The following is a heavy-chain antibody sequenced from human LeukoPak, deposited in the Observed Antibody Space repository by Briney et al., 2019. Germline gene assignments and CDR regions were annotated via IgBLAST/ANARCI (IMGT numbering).Heavy chain of an antibody. Sequence: SETLSLTCTVSGGSISSGDYYWSWIRQPPGKGLEWIGYIYYSGSTYYNPSLKSRVTISVDTSKNQFSLKLSSVTAADTAAYYCARDDTAMVTGFDYWGQGTLVTVSS. CDR3: ARDDTAMVTGFDY. J-gene: IGHJ4*02. V-gene: IGHV4-30-4*01. CDR2: IYYSGST. CDR1: GGSISSGDYY. D-gene: IGHD5-18*01.